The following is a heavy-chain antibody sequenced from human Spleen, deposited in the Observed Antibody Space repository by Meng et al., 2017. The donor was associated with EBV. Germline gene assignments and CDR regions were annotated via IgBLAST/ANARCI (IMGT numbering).Heavy chain of an antibody. J-gene: IGHJ5*02. CDR3: ARDRGAQYSGWFDP. Sequence: VLLQESGPGLVKPSETLALTCADSGDSISRSNGWSWVRQSPGERLEWIGEIYHSGSTNYNPSLKSRVTISIDKSENQFSLELTSVTAADTALYYCARDRGAQYSGWFDPWGPGTLVTVSS. V-gene: IGHV4-4*02. D-gene: IGHD6-6*01. CDR2: IYHSGST. CDR1: GDSISRSNG.